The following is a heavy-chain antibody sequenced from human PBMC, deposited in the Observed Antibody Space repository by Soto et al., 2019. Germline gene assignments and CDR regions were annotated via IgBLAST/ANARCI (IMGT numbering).Heavy chain of an antibody. CDR1: GFTFSSYG. CDR2: ISYDGSNK. J-gene: IGHJ4*02. V-gene: IGHV3-30*18. CDR3: AKDTPGDTAMGPIDY. Sequence: GGSLRLSCAASGFTFSSYGMHWVRQAPGKGLEWVAVISYDGSNKYYADSVKGRFTISRDNSKNTLYLQMNSLRAEDTAVYYCAKDTPGDTAMGPIDYWGQGTLVTVSS. D-gene: IGHD5-18*01.